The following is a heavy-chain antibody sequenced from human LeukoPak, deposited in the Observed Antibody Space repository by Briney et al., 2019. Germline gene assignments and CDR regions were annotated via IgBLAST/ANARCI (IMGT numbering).Heavy chain of an antibody. J-gene: IGHJ4*02. V-gene: IGHV3-7*04. CDR3: ARGDYYDSSGYYS. Sequence: GGSLRLSCAASGFTFDDYGLSWVRQAPGKGLEWVANIKQDGSEKYYVDSVKGRFTISRDNAKNSLYLQMNSLRAEDTAVYYCARGDYYDSSGYYSWGQGTLVTVSS. CDR1: GFTFDDYG. D-gene: IGHD3-22*01. CDR2: IKQDGSEK.